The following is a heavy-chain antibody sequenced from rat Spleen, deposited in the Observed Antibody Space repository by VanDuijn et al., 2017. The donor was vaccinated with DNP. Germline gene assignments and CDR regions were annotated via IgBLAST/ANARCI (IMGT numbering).Heavy chain of an antibody. CDR2: ISPRGSRT. CDR3: ARGSSSIYWYFDF. J-gene: IGHJ1*01. V-gene: IGHV5-25*01. Sequence: EVKLVESGGGLVQPGRSLKLSCAASGFNFNTYDMAWVRLAPKKGLEWVAAISPRGSRTYYPDSVKGRFTISRDDAKSSLYLQMNSLKSEDTATYYCARGSSSIYWYFDFWGPGTMVTVSS. D-gene: IGHD1-2*01. CDR1: GFNFNTYD.